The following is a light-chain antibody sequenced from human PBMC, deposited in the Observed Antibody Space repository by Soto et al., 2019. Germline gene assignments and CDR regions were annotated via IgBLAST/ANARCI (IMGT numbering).Light chain of an antibody. CDR3: QQYSNYPHT. J-gene: IGKJ2*01. CDR2: DAS. Sequence: DIPMTQSPSSLSASVGDRVTITCRTSRGVSIYLAWIQQKPGKAPKTLIYDASKLQSGVPSKFSGSGSGTDFTLTISSLQPEDFATYYCQQYSNYPHTFGQGTKLEIK. CDR1: RGVSIY. V-gene: IGKV1-16*02.